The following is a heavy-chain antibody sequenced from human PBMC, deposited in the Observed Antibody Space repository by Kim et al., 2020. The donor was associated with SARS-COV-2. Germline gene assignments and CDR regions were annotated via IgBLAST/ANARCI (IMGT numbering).Heavy chain of an antibody. J-gene: IGHJ5*02. D-gene: IGHD3-10*01. CDR3: ARRDYGSGRIDP. V-gene: IGHV4-39*02. CDR1: DDSITSSNFL. Sequence: SETLSLTCTVSDDSITSSNFLWVWIRQPPGKGLEWIVDIYDSNGITSYNPSLKSRVTISLDKSKKHFSLKLTTVTTADTALYYCARRDYGSGRIDPWGQGTLVTVSS. CDR2: IYDSNGIT.